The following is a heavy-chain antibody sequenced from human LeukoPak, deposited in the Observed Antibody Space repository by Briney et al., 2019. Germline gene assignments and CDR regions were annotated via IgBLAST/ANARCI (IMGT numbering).Heavy chain of an antibody. CDR1: GFTFSSYG. J-gene: IGHJ4*02. D-gene: IGHD5-18*01. Sequence: GRSLRLSCAASGFTFSSYGMHWVRQAPGKGLEWVAVIWYDGSNKYYADSVKGRFTISRDNSKNTLYLQMNSLRAEDTAVYYCARDGGYSYGTGGTFDYWGQGTLVTVSS. CDR2: IWYDGSNK. V-gene: IGHV3-33*08. CDR3: ARDGGYSYGTGGTFDY.